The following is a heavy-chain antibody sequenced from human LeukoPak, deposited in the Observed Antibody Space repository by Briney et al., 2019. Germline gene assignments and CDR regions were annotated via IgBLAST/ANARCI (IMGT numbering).Heavy chain of an antibody. J-gene: IGHJ4*02. Sequence: GGSLRLSCAASGFTFSSFAMNWVRQARGKGLEWVSTMSGDATSTYYADSVKGRFTISRDNSKNTLYLQMNSLRAEDTAVYYCAKRTSGSSWYSSDSWGQGTLVTVSS. CDR1: GFTFSSFA. D-gene: IGHD6-13*01. CDR2: MSGDATST. CDR3: AKRTSGSSWYSSDS. V-gene: IGHV3-23*01.